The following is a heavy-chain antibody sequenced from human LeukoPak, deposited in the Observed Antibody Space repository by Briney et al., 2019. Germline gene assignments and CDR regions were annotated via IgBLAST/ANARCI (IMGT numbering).Heavy chain of an antibody. V-gene: IGHV3-21*01. CDR2: ISSSSSYI. J-gene: IGHJ3*02. CDR1: GFTFSSYS. CDR3: ASWRYCSSTSCYLSAFDI. D-gene: IGHD2-2*01. Sequence: GGSLRLSCAASGFTFSSYSMNWVRQAPGKGLEWVSSISSSSSYIYYADSVKGRFTISRDNAKNSLYLQMNSLRAEDTAVYYCASWRYCSSTSCYLSAFDIWGQGTMVTVSS.